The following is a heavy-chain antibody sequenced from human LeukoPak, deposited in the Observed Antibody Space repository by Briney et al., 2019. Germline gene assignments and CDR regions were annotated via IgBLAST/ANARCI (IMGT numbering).Heavy chain of an antibody. J-gene: IGHJ4*02. D-gene: IGHD3-22*01. CDR2: IYSGGST. V-gene: IGHV3-53*01. CDR3: ARVDYYDSDGYYR. Sequence: GGSLRLSWAASGFTVSTNYMSWVRQAPERGLEWVSVIYSGGSTYYADSVKGRFTISRDNSKNTLYLQMNSLRAEDTAVYYCARVDYYDSDGYYRWGQGTLVTVSS. CDR1: GFTVSTNY.